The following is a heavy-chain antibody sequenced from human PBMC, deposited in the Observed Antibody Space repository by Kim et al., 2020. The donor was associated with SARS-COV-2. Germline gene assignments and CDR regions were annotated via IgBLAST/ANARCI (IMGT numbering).Heavy chain of an antibody. V-gene: IGHV1-46*01. J-gene: IGHJ4*02. D-gene: IGHD2-2*01. Sequence: GYSQKLRNRATVTRDPSTSTVYMGLGSLRSEDTAVYFCAREIPDTLYFDYWGQGAQVTVSS. CDR3: AREIPDTLYFDY.